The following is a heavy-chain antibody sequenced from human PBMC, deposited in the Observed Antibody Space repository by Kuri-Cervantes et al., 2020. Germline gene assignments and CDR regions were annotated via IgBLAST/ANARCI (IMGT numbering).Heavy chain of an antibody. CDR3: ARDDILTGYLIY. CDR1: GGSVSSGGYY. CDR2: MHYAGST. J-gene: IGHJ4*02. D-gene: IGHD3-9*01. V-gene: IGHV4-61*08. Sequence: SETLSLTCTVSGGSVSSGGYYWSWVRQPPGKGLEWIGYMHYAGSTNYNPSLKGRVTISTDGSENQFSLKLSSVTAADTAVYYCARDDILTGYLIYWGQGTLVTVSS.